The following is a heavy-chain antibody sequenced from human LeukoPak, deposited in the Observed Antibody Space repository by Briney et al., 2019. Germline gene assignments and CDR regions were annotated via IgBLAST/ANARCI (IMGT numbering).Heavy chain of an antibody. J-gene: IGHJ4*02. CDR1: GGSFSGYY. V-gene: IGHV4-34*01. CDR2: INHSGST. CDR3: ARGADIAMVY. Sequence: SETLSLTCAVYGGSFSGYYWSWIRQPPRKGLEWIGEINHSGSTNYNPSLKSRVTISVDTSKNQFSLKLSSVTAADAAVYYCARGADIAMVYWGQGTLVTVSS. D-gene: IGHD5-18*01.